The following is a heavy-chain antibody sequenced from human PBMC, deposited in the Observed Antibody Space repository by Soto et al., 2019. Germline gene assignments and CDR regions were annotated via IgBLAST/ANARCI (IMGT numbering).Heavy chain of an antibody. Sequence: SETLSLTCIVSGDSVSSGGYYWTWIRQPPRRGLEWIGYISYGGNTNYNPSLKSRVTLLVDMSKNQFSLKLTSVTAADTAVYYCARDLIAVAGTDYYYYYGMDVWGQGTTVT. V-gene: IGHV4-61*08. CDR2: ISYGGNT. D-gene: IGHD6-19*01. J-gene: IGHJ6*02. CDR1: GDSVSSGGYY. CDR3: ARDLIAVAGTDYYYYYGMDV.